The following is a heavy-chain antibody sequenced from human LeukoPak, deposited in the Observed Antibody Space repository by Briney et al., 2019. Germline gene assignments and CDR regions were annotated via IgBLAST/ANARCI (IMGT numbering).Heavy chain of an antibody. V-gene: IGHV4-34*01. J-gene: IGHJ4*02. CDR3: ERGGGDYPVAY. Sequence: PSETLSLTCAVYGGSFSGYYWSWIRQPPGKGLEWIGEINHSGSTNYNPSLKSRVTISVDTSKNQFSLKLSSVTAADTAVYYCERGGGDYPVAYWGQGTLVTVSS. CDR2: INHSGST. CDR1: GGSFSGYY. D-gene: IGHD4-17*01.